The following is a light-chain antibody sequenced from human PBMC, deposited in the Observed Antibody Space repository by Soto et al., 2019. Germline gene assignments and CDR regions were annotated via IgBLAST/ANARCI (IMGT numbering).Light chain of an antibody. CDR3: QQHNQWPIT. CDR1: QTVSNNY. J-gene: IGKJ5*01. V-gene: IGKV3D-20*02. CDR2: DAS. Sequence: EIVLTQSPGTLSLCPGDRATLSCRASQTVSNNYLAWCQQKPGQAPRLLIYDASNRATGIPARFSGSGSGTEFTLTINSLQSEDSAVYYCQQHNQWPITFGQGTRLEI.